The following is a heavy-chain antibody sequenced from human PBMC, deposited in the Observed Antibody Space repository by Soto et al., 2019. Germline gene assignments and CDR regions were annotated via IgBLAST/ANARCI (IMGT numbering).Heavy chain of an antibody. J-gene: IGHJ5*02. CDR2: IDPSDSYT. CDR1: GYSFTSYW. CDR3: ARHPVGGNWFDP. V-gene: IGHV5-10-1*01. Sequence: GESLKISCKGSGYSFTSYWISWVRQMPGKGLEWMGRIDPSDSYTNYSPSFQGHVTISADKSIGTAYLQWSSLKASDTAMYYCARHPVGGNWFDPWGQGTLVTVSS. D-gene: IGHD3-16*01.